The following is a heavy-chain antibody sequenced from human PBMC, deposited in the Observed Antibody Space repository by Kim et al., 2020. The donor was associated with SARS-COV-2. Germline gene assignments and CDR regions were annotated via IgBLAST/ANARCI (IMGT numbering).Heavy chain of an antibody. CDR1: GYIFTGYY. CDR3: ARGPLQQWRDDY. J-gene: IGHJ4*02. D-gene: IGHD6-19*01. Sequence: ASVKVSCKASGYIFTGYYLHWVRQAPGQGLEWMGWIHPNSGGTKYAQKFQGRVTMTRDTSITTAYMDLDRLTSDDTAVYYCARGPLQQWRDDYWGQGTLVTVSS. V-gene: IGHV1-2*02. CDR2: IHPNSGGT.